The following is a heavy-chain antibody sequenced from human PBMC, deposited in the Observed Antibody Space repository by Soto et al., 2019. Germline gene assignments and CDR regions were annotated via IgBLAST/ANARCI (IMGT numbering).Heavy chain of an antibody. D-gene: IGHD3-16*01. V-gene: IGHV4-39*01. CDR2: IYYSGST. J-gene: IGHJ4*02. CDR3: ARHRPMGLGGVFDY. Sequence: SETLSLTCTVSGGSISSSSYYWGWIRQPPGKGLEWIGSIYYSGSTYYNPSLKSRVTISVDTSKNQFSLKLSSVTAADTAVYYCARHRPMGLGGVFDYWGQGTLVTVSS. CDR1: GGSISSSSYY.